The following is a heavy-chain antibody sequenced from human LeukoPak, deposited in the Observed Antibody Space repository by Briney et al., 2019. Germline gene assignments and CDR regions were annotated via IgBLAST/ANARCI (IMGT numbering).Heavy chain of an antibody. CDR1: GGTFSSYA. J-gene: IGHJ4*02. V-gene: IGHV1-69*04. Sequence: SVKVSCKASGGTFSSYAISWVRQAPGQGLEWMGRIIPILGIANCAQKFQGRVTITADKSTSTAYMELSSLRSEDTAVYYCAVGIAAAGSCFDYWGQGTLVTVSS. D-gene: IGHD6-13*01. CDR3: AVGIAAAGSCFDY. CDR2: IIPILGIA.